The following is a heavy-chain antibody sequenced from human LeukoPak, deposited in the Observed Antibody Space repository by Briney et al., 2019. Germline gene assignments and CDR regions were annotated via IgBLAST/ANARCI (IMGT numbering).Heavy chain of an antibody. CDR3: TTGGL. Sequence: GGSLRLSCAASGFTFGNAWMNWVRQAPGKGLEWVGRIKSKTGGGTTDYAAPVKGRFTISRDDSKNTLYLQMNSLKTEDTAVYYCTTGGLWGQGTLVTVSS. D-gene: IGHD3-10*01. CDR2: IKSKTGGGTT. J-gene: IGHJ4*02. CDR1: GFTFGNAW. V-gene: IGHV3-15*07.